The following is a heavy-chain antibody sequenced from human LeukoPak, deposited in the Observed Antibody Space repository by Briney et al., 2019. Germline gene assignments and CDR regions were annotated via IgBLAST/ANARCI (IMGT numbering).Heavy chain of an antibody. CDR2: ISAYNGNT. CDR1: GYTFTSYG. D-gene: IGHD3-22*01. V-gene: IGHV1-18*01. J-gene: IGHJ6*03. Sequence: GASVKVSCKASGYTFTSYGISWVRQAPGQGLEWMGWISAYNGNTNYAQKLQGRVTMTTDTSTSTAYMELRSLRSDDTAVYYCARAGWGYYDSSGYPHYHYYYMDVWGRGTTVTVSS. CDR3: ARAGWGYYDSSGYPHYHYYYMDV.